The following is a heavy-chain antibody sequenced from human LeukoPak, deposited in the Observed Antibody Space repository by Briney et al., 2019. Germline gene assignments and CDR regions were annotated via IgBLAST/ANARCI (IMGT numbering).Heavy chain of an antibody. V-gene: IGHV4-34*01. CDR3: ARVRSSGWALPTY. CDR2: INHSGST. Sequence: PSETLSLTXAVYGGSFSGYYWSWIRQPPGKGLEWIGEINHSGSTNYNPSLKRRVTISVDTSKNQFSLRLSSVTAADTAVYYCARVRSSGWALPTYWGQGTLVTVSS. CDR1: GGSFSGYY. D-gene: IGHD6-19*01. J-gene: IGHJ4*02.